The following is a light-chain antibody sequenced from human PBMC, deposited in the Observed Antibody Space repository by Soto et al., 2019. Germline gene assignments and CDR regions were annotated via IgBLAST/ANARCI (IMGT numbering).Light chain of an antibody. V-gene: IGKV1-5*01. CDR3: QQYNTLST. Sequence: DIQMTQSPSTLSASLGDRVTITCRASHSISGWVAWYQQKRGEAPKLLIYDASTLASGVPSRFSGSGSTTDYVLTISGLQPDDFVTYYCQQYNTLSTFGRGTQVEI. CDR1: HSISGW. CDR2: DAS. J-gene: IGKJ4*02.